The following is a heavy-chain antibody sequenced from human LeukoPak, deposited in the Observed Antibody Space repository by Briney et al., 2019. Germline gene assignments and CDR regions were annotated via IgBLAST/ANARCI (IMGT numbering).Heavy chain of an antibody. J-gene: IGHJ4*02. CDR3: AVWGVPAAIGVFDY. V-gene: IGHV4-34*01. Sequence: PSETLSLTCAAYGGSFSGYYWSRIRQPPGKGLEWIGEINHSGSTNYNPSLKSRVTISVDTSKNQFSLKLSSVTAADTAVYYCAVWGVPAAIGVFDYWGQGTLVTVSS. D-gene: IGHD2-2*02. CDR2: INHSGST. CDR1: GGSFSGYY.